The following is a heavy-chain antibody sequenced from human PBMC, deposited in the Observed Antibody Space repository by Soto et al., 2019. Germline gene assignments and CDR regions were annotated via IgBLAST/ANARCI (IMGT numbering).Heavy chain of an antibody. D-gene: IGHD3-22*01. CDR1: GFTFSSYG. V-gene: IGHV3-30*18. Sequence: GGSLRLSCAASGFTFSSYGMHWVRQAPGKGLEWVAVISYDGSNKYYADSVKGRFTISRDNSKNTLYLQMNSLRAEDTAVYYCAKDLLGYYDSSGYYDYWGQGTLVTVSS. CDR3: AKDLLGYYDSSGYYDY. CDR2: ISYDGSNK. J-gene: IGHJ4*02.